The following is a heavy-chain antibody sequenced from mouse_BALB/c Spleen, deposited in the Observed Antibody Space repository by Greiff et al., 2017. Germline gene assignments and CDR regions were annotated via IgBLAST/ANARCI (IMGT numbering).Heavy chain of an antibody. CDR3: ARHEEQRAMDY. CDR1: GFTFSSYT. V-gene: IGHV5-12-2*01. J-gene: IGHJ4*01. Sequence: EVQVVESGGGLVQPGGSLKLSCAASGFTFSSYTMSWVRQTPEKRLEWVAYISNGGGSTYYPDTVKGRFTISRDNAKNTLYLQMSSLKSEDTAMYYCARHEEQRAMDYWGQGTSVTVSS. CDR2: ISNGGGST.